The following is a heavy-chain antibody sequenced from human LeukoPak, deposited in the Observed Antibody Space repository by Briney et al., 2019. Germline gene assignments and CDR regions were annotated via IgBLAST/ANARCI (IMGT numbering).Heavy chain of an antibody. D-gene: IGHD5-24*01. J-gene: IGHJ3*02. Sequence: SVKVSCKASGGTFSSYSISWVRQAPGQGLVWMGTIIPIFGITNYAQKFQGSVTITADKSTRTAYRQLSSLRAEDTAVHDCAREGGMAGRNGDNSGDAFEIWGQVTIVTVSS. CDR1: GGTFSSYS. CDR2: IIPIFGIT. V-gene: IGHV1-69*04. CDR3: AREGGMAGRNGDNSGDAFEI.